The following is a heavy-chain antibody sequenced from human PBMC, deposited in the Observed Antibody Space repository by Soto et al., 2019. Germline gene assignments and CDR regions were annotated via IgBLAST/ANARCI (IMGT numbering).Heavy chain of an antibody. CDR1: GYSFTSYW. CDR2: IYPGDSDT. CDR3: ARKQINCSGGSCSKYYYGMDV. J-gene: IGHJ6*02. V-gene: IGHV5-51*01. Sequence: PGESLKISCKGSGYSFTSYWIGWVRQMPGKGLEWMGIIYPGDSDTRYSPSFQGQVTISADKSISTAYLQWSSLKASDTAMYYCARKQINCSGGSCSKYYYGMDVWGQGTTVTVSS. D-gene: IGHD2-15*01.